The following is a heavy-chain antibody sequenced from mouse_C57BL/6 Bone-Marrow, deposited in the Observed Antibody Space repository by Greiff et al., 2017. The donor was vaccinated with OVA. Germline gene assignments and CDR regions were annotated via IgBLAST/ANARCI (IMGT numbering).Heavy chain of an antibody. V-gene: IGHV1-76*01. Sequence: VQLQQSGAELVRPGASVKLSCKASGYTFTDYYINWVKQRPGQGLEWIARIYPGSGNTYYNEKFKGKATLTAEKSSSTAYMQLSSLTSEDSAVYFCARGLLRYSAWFAYWGQGTLVTVSA. CDR1: GYTFTDYY. CDR2: IYPGSGNT. CDR3: ARGLLRYSAWFAY. D-gene: IGHD1-1*01. J-gene: IGHJ3*01.